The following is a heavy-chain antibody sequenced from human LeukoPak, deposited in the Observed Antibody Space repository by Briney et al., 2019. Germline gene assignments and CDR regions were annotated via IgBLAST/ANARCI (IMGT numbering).Heavy chain of an antibody. J-gene: IGHJ4*02. CDR2: SYSGGST. CDR3: ARGPDVDGYIHAPFDS. Sequence: GGSLRLSCAASGFSLWRHYMNWGRQAPGKGLEWVALSYSGGSTYYADSVKGRFTISRDNSKNMLYLEMNSLRVEYSAVYYCARGPDVDGYIHAPFDSWGQGTLVTASS. D-gene: IGHD5-24*01. CDR1: GFSLWRHY. V-gene: IGHV3-53*01.